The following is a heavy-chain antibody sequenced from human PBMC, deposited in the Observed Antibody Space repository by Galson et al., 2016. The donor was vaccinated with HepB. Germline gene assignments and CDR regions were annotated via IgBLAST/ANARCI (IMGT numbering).Heavy chain of an antibody. CDR1: GYRFTSYW. CDR3: ARVPFYYGMDG. V-gene: IGHV5-51*01. J-gene: IGHJ6*02. Sequence: QSGAEVKKPGESLKISCRGSGYRFTSYWIGWVRQMPGKGLEWVGIIYPGDSDTRYSPSFQGQVTISADKSINTAYLQWSSLKASEPAMYYCARVPFYYGMDGWGQGTTVTVSS. CDR2: IYPGDSDT. D-gene: IGHD2-2*01.